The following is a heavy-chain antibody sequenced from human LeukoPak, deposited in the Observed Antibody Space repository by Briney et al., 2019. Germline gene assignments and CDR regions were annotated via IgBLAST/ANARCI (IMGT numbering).Heavy chain of an antibody. CDR1: GFTFSNSW. V-gene: IGHV3-7*01. CDR3: AKGGYGY. J-gene: IGHJ4*01. Sequence: GGSLRLSCVASGFTFSNSWMTWVRQAPGKGLEWVAIIKQDGSAKYYVDSVKGRFTVSRDNAKNSLYLQMNGLRADDTAVYYCAKGGYGYWGHGTLVTVSS. CDR2: IKQDGSAK. D-gene: IGHD5-12*01.